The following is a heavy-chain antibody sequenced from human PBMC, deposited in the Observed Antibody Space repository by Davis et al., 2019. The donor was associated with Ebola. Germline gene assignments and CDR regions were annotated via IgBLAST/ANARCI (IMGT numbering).Heavy chain of an antibody. CDR2: IHYSGST. J-gene: IGHJ5*02. CDR3: ARQGWSGYSLRHWLDP. Sequence: SETLSLTCSVSGGSVGSDYWRCIRQPPGMGLEWIGYIHYSGSTSYNPSLKSRVTISVDTSKNNFSLRLSSVTAADTAVYYCARQGWSGYSLRHWLDPWGRGTLVTVSS. D-gene: IGHD3-3*01. V-gene: IGHV4-59*02. CDR1: GGSVGSDY.